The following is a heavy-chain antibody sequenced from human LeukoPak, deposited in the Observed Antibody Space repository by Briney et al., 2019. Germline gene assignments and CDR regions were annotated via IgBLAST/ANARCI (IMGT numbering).Heavy chain of an antibody. Sequence: ASLKISCKASGYTFTSYCIIWVRQAPGQGLEWMVWISAYNGNTNYAQKLQGRVTMTTDTSTSTAYMELRSLRSDDTAVYHCARTELTGYQTFDYWGQGTLVTVSS. J-gene: IGHJ4*02. V-gene: IGHV1-18*04. D-gene: IGHD3-9*01. CDR1: GYTFTSYC. CDR3: ARTELTGYQTFDY. CDR2: ISAYNGNT.